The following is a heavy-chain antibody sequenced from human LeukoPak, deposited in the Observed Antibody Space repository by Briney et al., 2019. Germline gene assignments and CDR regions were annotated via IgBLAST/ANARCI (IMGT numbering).Heavy chain of an antibody. CDR2: FDGNAHGT. CDR3: TKGGHGDY. J-gene: IGHJ4*02. CDR1: GFTFSQFG. Sequence: GGSLRLSCATSGFTFSQFGMTWVRQPPGKGLEWVASFDGNAHGTYFADSVKGRFTISRDTSKNTLFLQMNSLRADDTAIYYCTKGGHGDYWGQGTMVTVSS. D-gene: IGHD2-21*02. V-gene: IGHV3-23*01.